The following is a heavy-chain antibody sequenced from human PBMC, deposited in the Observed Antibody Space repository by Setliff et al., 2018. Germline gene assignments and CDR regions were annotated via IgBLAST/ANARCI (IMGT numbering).Heavy chain of an antibody. CDR3: ARKMGTIAFDF. CDR1: GYTFTGGYY. V-gene: IGHV1-2*02. Sequence: ASVKVSCKASGYTFTGGYYIHWFRQAPGQGLEWMGWINPNSGGPKYARNFQGRVTMTRDMSITTAYMELSRLRSDDTAVYYCARKMGTIAFDFWGQGTMVTVSS. J-gene: IGHJ3*01. CDR2: INPNSGGP. D-gene: IGHD7-27*01.